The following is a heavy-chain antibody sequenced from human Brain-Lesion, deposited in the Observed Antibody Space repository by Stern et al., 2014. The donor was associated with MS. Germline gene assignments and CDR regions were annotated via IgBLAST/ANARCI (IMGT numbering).Heavy chain of an antibody. CDR3: ARDPRRGGLSGYYHGMDV. D-gene: IGHD3-10*01. J-gene: IGHJ6*02. V-gene: IGHV4-4*02. CDR1: GASIRNTQW. CDR2: IYQSGSA. Sequence: QVQLQESGPGLVKPSGTLSLTCAVSGASIRNTQWWTWVRQSPGKGLEWIGEIYQSGSANYNPSLRSRVTISVDRSKNSFSLKLNSVTAADTAVYYCARDPRRGGLSGYYHGMDVWGQGTTVTVSS.